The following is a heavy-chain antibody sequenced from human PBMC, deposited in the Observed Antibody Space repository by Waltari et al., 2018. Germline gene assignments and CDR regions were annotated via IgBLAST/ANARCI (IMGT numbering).Heavy chain of an antibody. V-gene: IGHV1-3*01. D-gene: IGHD4-17*01. Sequence: QVQLVQSGAEVKKPGASVKVSCKASGYTFTSYAMHWVRQAPGQRLEWMGWINAGNGNTKYSQKVQGRVTITRNTSISTAYMELSSLRSEDTAVYYCARISTVTNDFDYWGQGTLVTVSS. CDR1: GYTFTSYA. CDR3: ARISTVTNDFDY. J-gene: IGHJ4*02. CDR2: INAGNGNT.